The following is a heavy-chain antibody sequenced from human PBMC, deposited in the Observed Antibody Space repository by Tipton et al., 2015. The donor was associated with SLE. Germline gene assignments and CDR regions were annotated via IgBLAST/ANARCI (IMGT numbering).Heavy chain of an antibody. CDR3: ARRIRVVMSNYMDV. CDR2: IYYSGST. J-gene: IGHJ6*03. CDR1: GGSISSHY. Sequence: TLSLTCTVSGGSISSHYWSWIRQPPGKGLEWIGYIYYSGSTNYNPSLKSRVTISVDTSKNQFSLKLSSVTAADTAVYYCARRIRVVMSNYMDVWGKGTTVTVSS. D-gene: IGHD3-3*01. V-gene: IGHV4-59*11.